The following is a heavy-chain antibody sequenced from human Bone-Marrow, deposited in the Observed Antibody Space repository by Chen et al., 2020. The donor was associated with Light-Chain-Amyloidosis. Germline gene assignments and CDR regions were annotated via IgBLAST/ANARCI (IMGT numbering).Heavy chain of an antibody. CDR2: SNGDGTDI. D-gene: IGHD1-1*01. V-gene: IGHV3-74*01. CDR3: ARSVSGTFDY. CDR1: GFTFSDYY. J-gene: IGHJ4*02. Sequence: DVQLVESGGGLIQPGESLRLSGAASGFTFSDYYMHWVRQGPGKGLVWVSRSNGDGTDIKYADSVRGRFTISRDSAKNTVYLQMNSLRTEDTAVYYCARSVSGTFDYWGQGALVTVSS.